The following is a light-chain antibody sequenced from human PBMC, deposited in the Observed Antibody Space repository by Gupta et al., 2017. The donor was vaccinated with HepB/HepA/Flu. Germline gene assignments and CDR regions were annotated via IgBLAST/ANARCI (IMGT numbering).Light chain of an antibody. V-gene: IGKV2-28*01. Sequence: EIVMTQFPLSLSASPGETASMSCKSSQSLLRSNGFHFLDWYVQKPGRSPQLLIYVSSRRAAGVSDRFIGSGSGTDFTLTISRVEADDVGFYYCMQSLQPLHTFGGGTKVEI. J-gene: IGKJ4*01. CDR1: QSLLRSNGFHF. CDR3: MQSLQPLHT. CDR2: VSS.